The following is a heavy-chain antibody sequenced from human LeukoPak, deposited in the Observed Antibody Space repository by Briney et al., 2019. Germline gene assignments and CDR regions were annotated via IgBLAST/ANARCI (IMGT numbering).Heavy chain of an antibody. Sequence: SETLSLTCTVSGGSISSGSYYWSWIRQPAGKGLEWIGRIYTSGSTNYNPSLKSRVTISVGTSKNQFSLKLSSVTAADTAVYYCARESELYGDDDYWGQGTLVTVSS. CDR1: GGSISSGSYY. CDR2: IYTSGST. J-gene: IGHJ4*02. CDR3: ARESELYGDDDY. D-gene: IGHD4-17*01. V-gene: IGHV4-61*02.